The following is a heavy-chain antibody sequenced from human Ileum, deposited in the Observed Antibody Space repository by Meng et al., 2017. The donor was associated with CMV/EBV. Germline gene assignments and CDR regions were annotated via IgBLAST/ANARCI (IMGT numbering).Heavy chain of an antibody. D-gene: IGHD6-13*01. CDR2: LYTGGSA. CDR3: VRGHELGPPYYFES. Sequence: GGSLRLSCAASGLRVSDNYMVWVRQVAGKGLQWVSTLYTGGSAHYAPSVEGRFTISRDNANNTLSLQINNLSAEDTAVYYCVRGHELGPPYYFESWGQGTLVTVSS. CDR1: GLRVSDNY. V-gene: IGHV3-66*01. J-gene: IGHJ4*02.